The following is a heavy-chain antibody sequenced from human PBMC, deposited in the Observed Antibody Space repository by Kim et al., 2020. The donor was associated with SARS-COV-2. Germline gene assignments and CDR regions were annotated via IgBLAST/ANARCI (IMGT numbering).Heavy chain of an antibody. V-gene: IGHV3-23*01. CDR1: GFTFENYA. Sequence: GGSLRLSCAASGFTFENYAMSWVRQAPGKGLEWVSSIIGSGGTAYYADSVKGRFTISRDNSRNTLYLQMKSLRVEDTAVYYCAKDRKDIVNNYYNVGWFDAWGQGTLVTVSS. J-gene: IGHJ5*02. CDR2: IIGSGGTA. CDR3: AKDRKDIVNNYYNVGWFDA. D-gene: IGHD3-9*01.